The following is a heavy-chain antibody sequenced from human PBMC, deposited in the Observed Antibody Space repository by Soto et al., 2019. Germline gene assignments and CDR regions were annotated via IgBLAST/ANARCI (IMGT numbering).Heavy chain of an antibody. CDR3: AKAALRFLEWLSYFDY. CDR2: ISGSGGST. V-gene: IGHV3-23*01. Sequence: PGGSLRLSCAASGFTFSSYAMSWVRQAPGKGLEWVSAISGSGGSTYYADSVKGRFTISRDNSKNTLYLQTNSLRAEDTAVYYCAKAALRFLEWLSYFDYWGQGTLVTVSS. J-gene: IGHJ4*02. CDR1: GFTFSSYA. D-gene: IGHD3-3*01.